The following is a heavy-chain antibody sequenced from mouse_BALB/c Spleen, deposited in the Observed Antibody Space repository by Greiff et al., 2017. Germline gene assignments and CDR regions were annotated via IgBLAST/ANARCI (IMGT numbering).Heavy chain of an antibody. CDR2: ISSGGSYT. CDR1: GFTFSSYA. Sequence: VQVVESGGGLVKPGGSLKLSCAASGFTFSSYAMSWVRQSPEKRLEWVAEISSGGSYTYYPDTVTGRFTISRDNAKNTLYLEMSSLRSEDTAMYYCARSFTTVVAGGAMDYWGQGTSVTVSS. V-gene: IGHV5-9-4*01. J-gene: IGHJ4*01. CDR3: ARSFTTVVAGGAMDY. D-gene: IGHD1-1*01.